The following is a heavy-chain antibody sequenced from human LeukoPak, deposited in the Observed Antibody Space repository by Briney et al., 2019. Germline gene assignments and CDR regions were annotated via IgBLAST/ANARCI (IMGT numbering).Heavy chain of an antibody. CDR1: GGSISSGSYY. CDR3: ARDQCAGDCYYPGGLDP. Sequence: PSQTLSLTCTVSGGSISSGSYYWSWIRQPAGKGLEWIGRIYTSGSTNYNPSLKSRVTISVDTSKNQFSLKLSSVTAADTAVYYCARDQCAGDCYYPGGLDPWGQGTLVTVSS. V-gene: IGHV4-61*02. CDR2: IYTSGST. J-gene: IGHJ5*02. D-gene: IGHD2-21*02.